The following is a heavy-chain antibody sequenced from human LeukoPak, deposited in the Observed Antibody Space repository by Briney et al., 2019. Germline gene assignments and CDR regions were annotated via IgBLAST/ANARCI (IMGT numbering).Heavy chain of an antibody. Sequence: GASVKVSCKASGYTFTSYGISWVRQAPGQGLEWMGWISAYNGNTNYAQKLQGRVTMTTDTSTSTAYMELRSLRSDDTAVYYCARGSRYRCDYVWGSYRYPTSDYWGQGTLVTVSS. J-gene: IGHJ4*02. CDR2: ISAYNGNT. V-gene: IGHV1-18*01. CDR1: GYTFTSYG. CDR3: ARGSRYRCDYVWGSYRYPTSDY. D-gene: IGHD3-16*02.